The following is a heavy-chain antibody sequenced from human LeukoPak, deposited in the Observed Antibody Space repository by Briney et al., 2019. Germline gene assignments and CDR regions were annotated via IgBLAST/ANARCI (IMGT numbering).Heavy chain of an antibody. CDR3: ARDGGYSYGYAAPEYYYYGMDV. CDR2: ISGSGDST. V-gene: IGHV3-23*01. Sequence: GGSLRLSCAASGFTFSNYAMSWVRQAPGKGLEWVSFISGSGDSTYYAHSVKGRFTMSRDNSKNTLYLQMNSLRAEDTAVYYCARDGGYSYGYAAPEYYYYGMDVWGQGTTVTVSS. J-gene: IGHJ6*02. CDR1: GFTFSNYA. D-gene: IGHD5-18*01.